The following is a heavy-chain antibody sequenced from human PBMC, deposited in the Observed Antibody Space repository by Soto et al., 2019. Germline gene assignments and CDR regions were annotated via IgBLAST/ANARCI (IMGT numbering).Heavy chain of an antibody. CDR1: GFTFSSYA. CDR3: ARSRGGYDYYVMDV. V-gene: IGHV3-30-3*01. J-gene: IGHJ6*02. D-gene: IGHD5-12*01. CDR2: ILHDGSNE. Sequence: GGSLRLSSAASGFTFSSYAMHWVRQAPGKGLEWVAVILHDGSNEYYADSVKGRFTISRDNSKNTLYLQMNSLRAEDTAVYYCARSRGGYDYYVMDVWGQGTTVTVSS.